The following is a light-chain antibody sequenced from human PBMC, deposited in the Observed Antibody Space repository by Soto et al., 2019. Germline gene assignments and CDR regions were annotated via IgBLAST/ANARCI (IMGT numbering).Light chain of an antibody. CDR1: QAISNY. CDR2: AAS. CDR3: QQSSTTPLT. Sequence: DIQMTQSPSSLSASVRDRVTITCRASQAISNYLNWYQQRPGQAPKVLICAASSLQSGVPSRFSGSGSGTDFTLTISNLQPEDFATYYCQQSSTTPLTFGGGTKVEIK. V-gene: IGKV1-39*01. J-gene: IGKJ4*01.